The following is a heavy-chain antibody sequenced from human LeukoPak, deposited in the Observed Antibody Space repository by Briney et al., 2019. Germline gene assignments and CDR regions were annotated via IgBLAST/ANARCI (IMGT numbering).Heavy chain of an antibody. V-gene: IGHV1-46*01. D-gene: IGHD4-23*01. CDR1: GFLFTHYL. J-gene: IGHJ4*02. CDR3: VREESGGYFDY. CDR2: IAPSVDTT. Sequence: ASVKVSCKSSGFLFTHYLLHWVRQAPGQGLAWVGRIAPSVDTTNYAQKFRDRVTMTRDTSTNTVYMELRSLRSEDTALYYCVREESGGYFDYWGQGTLVSVSS.